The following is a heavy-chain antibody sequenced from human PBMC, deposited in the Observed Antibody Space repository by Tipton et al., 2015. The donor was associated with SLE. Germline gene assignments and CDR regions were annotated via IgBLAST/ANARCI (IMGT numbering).Heavy chain of an antibody. D-gene: IGHD3-10*01. CDR3: AREGITMVQGGFDY. V-gene: IGHV4-31*03. J-gene: IGHJ4*02. CDR2: IVYSRNT. CDR1: GDSISANDYY. Sequence: TLSLTCTVSGDSISANDYYWTWIRQRPGRGLEWIGHIVYSRNTDYNPSLQGRLSISVDTSKNQISLKPNSVTAADTAMYYCAREGITMVQGGFDYWGQGTLVTVSS.